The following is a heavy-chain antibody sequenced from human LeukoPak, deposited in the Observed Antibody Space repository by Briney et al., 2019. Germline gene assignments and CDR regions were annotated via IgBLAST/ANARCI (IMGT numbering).Heavy chain of an antibody. V-gene: IGHV3-30*02. D-gene: IGHD3-22*01. CDR1: GFTFSSYG. J-gene: IGHJ4*02. Sequence: GGSLRLSCAASGFTFSSYGMHWVRQAPGKGLEWVAFIRYDGSNKYYADSVKGRFTIPRDNSKNTLYLQMNSLRAEDTAVYYCAKGQYYYDSSGYLYYWGQGTLVTVSS. CDR3: AKGQYYYDSSGYLYY. CDR2: IRYDGSNK.